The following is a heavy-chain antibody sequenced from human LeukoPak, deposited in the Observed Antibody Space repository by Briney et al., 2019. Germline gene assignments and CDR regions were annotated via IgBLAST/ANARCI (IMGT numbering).Heavy chain of an antibody. CDR2: ISGSGGST. V-gene: IGHV3-23*01. D-gene: IGHD2-15*01. J-gene: IGHJ3*02. Sequence: GGSLRLSCAASGFTFSNAWMRWVRQAPGKGLDWVSAISGSGGSTYYADSVTGRFTISRDNSKTTLYLQMNSLRAEDKAVYYCAKDGRKVVSATVDAFDIWGQGTMVTVSS. CDR1: GFTFSNAW. CDR3: AKDGRKVVSATVDAFDI.